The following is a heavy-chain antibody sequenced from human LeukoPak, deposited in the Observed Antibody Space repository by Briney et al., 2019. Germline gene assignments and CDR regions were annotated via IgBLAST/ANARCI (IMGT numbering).Heavy chain of an antibody. V-gene: IGHV4-39*07. CDR2: IYYSGST. Sequence: SETLSLTCTVSGGSISSSSYYWGWIRQPPGKGLEWIGSIYYSGSTYYNPSLKSRVTISVDTSKNQFSLKLSSVTAADTAVYYCASGGDSSSYVLNDAFDIWGQGTMVTSSS. CDR1: GGSISSSSYY. D-gene: IGHD3-22*01. J-gene: IGHJ3*02. CDR3: ASGGDSSSYVLNDAFDI.